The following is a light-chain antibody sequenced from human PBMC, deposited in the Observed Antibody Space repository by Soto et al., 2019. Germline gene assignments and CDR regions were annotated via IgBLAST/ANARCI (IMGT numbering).Light chain of an antibody. CDR3: QQYNSYSPLT. J-gene: IGKJ4*01. Sequence: DIQMNQSPSTLSASVGDRVTITCRASQSISSWLAWYQQKPGKAPKLLIYKASSLESGVPSRFSGSGSGTEFTLTISSLQPDDFATYYCQQYNSYSPLTFGGGTKVDI. V-gene: IGKV1-5*03. CDR1: QSISSW. CDR2: KAS.